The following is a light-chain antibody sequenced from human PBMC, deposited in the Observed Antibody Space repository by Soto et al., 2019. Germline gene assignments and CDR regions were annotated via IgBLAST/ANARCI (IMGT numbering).Light chain of an antibody. V-gene: IGKV3-11*01. CDR1: QSISTY. CDR3: QQHSNWPPLA. Sequence: EIVLTQSPATLSLSPGERATLSCRASQSISTYLAWYQQKPGQAPRLLIFDASNRATGIPARFSGSGSGTDFSLTISSLESEDSAVYYCQQHSNWPPLAFGGGTKVEIK. J-gene: IGKJ4*01. CDR2: DAS.